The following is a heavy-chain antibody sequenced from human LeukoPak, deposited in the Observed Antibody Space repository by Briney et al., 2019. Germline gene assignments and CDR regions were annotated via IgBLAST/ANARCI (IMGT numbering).Heavy chain of an antibody. J-gene: IGHJ4*02. V-gene: IGHV5-51*01. CDR2: IYPGDSDT. CDR3: ARRSYVWGSYRPLEYYFDY. Sequence: GESLKISCKGSGYSFTSYWISWVRQMPGKGLEWMGIIYPGDSDTRYSPSFQGQVTISADKSISTAYLQWSSLKASDTAMYYCARRSYVWGSYRPLEYYFDYWGQGTLVTVSS. D-gene: IGHD3-16*02. CDR1: GYSFTSYW.